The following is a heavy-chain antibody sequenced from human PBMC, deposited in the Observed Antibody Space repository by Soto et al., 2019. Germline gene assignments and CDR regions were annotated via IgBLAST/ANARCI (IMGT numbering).Heavy chain of an antibody. CDR2: ISGSGGST. CDR1: GFTFSSYA. V-gene: IGHV3-23*01. Sequence: PGGSLRLSCAASGFTFSSYAMSWVRQAPGKGLEWVSAISGSGGSTYYADSVKGRFTISRDNSKNTLYLQMNSLRAEDTAVYYCAKDSETYDYVWGSPSWYFDYWGQGTLVTVSS. D-gene: IGHD3-16*01. J-gene: IGHJ4*02. CDR3: AKDSETYDYVWGSPSWYFDY.